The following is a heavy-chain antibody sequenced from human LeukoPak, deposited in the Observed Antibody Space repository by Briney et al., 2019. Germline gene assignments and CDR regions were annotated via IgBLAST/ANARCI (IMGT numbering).Heavy chain of an antibody. D-gene: IGHD2-21*01. V-gene: IGHV3-38-3*01. J-gene: IGHJ6*02. CDR2: NRDGDT. CDR1: GFTVGVNE. Sequence: PGGSLRLSCAASGFTVGVNEMRWVRQAPGKGLERVSFNRDGDTYHADSRKGRLTISRDNSKITLHVHKKRLRGEDTAVYYFNRDRLFYSCDFDLDVWGQGTTVTVSS. CDR3: NRDRLFYSCDFDLDV.